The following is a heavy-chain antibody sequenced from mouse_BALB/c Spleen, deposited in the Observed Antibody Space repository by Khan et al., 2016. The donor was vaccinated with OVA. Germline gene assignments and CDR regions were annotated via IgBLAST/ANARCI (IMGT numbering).Heavy chain of an antibody. D-gene: IGHD4-1*01. CDR1: GFTFSSYS. J-gene: IGHJ3*01. CDR3: ASHLTGSFAY. Sequence: EVELVESGGDLVKPGGSLKLSCATSGFTFSSYSMSWVRQTPDNRLEWVTTISSAGDYTYYPDSVRGRFTISRDNAKNSLYLQMSSLKSEDTAMYYCASHLTGSFAYWGQGTLVTVSA. CDR2: ISSAGDYT. V-gene: IGHV5-6*01.